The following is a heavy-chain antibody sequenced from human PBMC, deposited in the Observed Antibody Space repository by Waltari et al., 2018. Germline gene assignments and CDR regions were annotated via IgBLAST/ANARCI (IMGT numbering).Heavy chain of an antibody. Sequence: QVQVVQSGAEVKKPGSSVRLSCNASGGTFSSYAINWVRQAPGQGLEWMGRIIPIYGAPNYAQRFQGRVTITADKSTRTAYMELSSLTYEDTAMYYCAKEMEGIAAVDAFDIWGQGTMVTVSS. J-gene: IGHJ3*02. CDR1: GGTFSSYA. CDR2: IIPIYGAP. CDR3: AKEMEGIAAVDAFDI. V-gene: IGHV1-69*13. D-gene: IGHD6-13*01.